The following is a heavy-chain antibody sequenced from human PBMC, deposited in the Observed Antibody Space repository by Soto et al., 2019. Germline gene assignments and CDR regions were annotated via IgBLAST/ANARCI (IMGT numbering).Heavy chain of an antibody. CDR2: IYSGGST. CDR3: ARDSGSGSSFPSYYYYMDV. V-gene: IGHV3-66*01. Sequence: EVQLVESGGGLVQPGGSLRLSCAASGFTVSSNYMSWVRQAPGKGLEWVSIIYSGGSTYYADSVKGRFTISRDNSKNTLYLQLNSLRAEDTAVYYCARDSGSGSSFPSYYYYMDVWGKGTTVTVSS. D-gene: IGHD3-10*01. CDR1: GFTVSSNY. J-gene: IGHJ6*03.